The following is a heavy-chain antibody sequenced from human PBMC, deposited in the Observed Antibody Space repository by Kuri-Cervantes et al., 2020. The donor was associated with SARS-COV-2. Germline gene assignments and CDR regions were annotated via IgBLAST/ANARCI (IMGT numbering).Heavy chain of an antibody. CDR1: GGSISSGGYY. J-gene: IGHJ4*02. V-gene: IGHV4-31*03. Sequence: SETLSLTCTVSGGSISSGGYYWSWIRQHPGKGLEWIGYIYYSGSTYYNPSLKSRVTISVDTSKNQFSLKLSSVTAADTAVYYCARADSDFWSGGRRYYFDHWGQGTLVTVSS. CDR2: IYYSGST. CDR3: ARADSDFWSGGRRYYFDH. D-gene: IGHD3-3*01.